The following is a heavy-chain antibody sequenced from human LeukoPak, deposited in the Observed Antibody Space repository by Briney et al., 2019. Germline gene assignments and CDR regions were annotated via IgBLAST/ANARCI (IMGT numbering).Heavy chain of an antibody. CDR2: ISYDGSNK. CDR3: AKALQGYSGSYTLDY. J-gene: IGHJ4*02. D-gene: IGHD1-26*01. V-gene: IGHV3-30*18. CDR1: RFTFRTYA. Sequence: PGGSLRLSCAASRFTFRTYAIHWVRQAPGKGLEWVAVISYDGSNKYYADSVKGRFTVSRDNSKNTLYLQMNSLSAEDTAVYYCAKALQGYSGSYTLDYWGQGTLVTVSS.